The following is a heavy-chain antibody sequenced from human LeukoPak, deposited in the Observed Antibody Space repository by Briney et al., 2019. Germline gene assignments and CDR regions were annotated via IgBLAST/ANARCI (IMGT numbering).Heavy chain of an antibody. CDR3: ARAHSSGWYPIWFDP. Sequence: PRGSLRLSCAASGFTFSSYSMNWVRQAPGKGLEWVSSISSSSSYIYYADSVKGRFTISRDNAKNSLYLQMNSLRAEDTAVYYCARAHSSGWYPIWFDPWGQGTLVTVSS. D-gene: IGHD6-19*01. CDR2: ISSSSSYI. J-gene: IGHJ5*02. V-gene: IGHV3-21*01. CDR1: GFTFSSYS.